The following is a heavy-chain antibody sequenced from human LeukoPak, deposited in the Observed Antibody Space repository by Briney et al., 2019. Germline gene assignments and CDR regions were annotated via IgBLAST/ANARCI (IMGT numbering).Heavy chain of an antibody. V-gene: IGHV3-23*01. CDR2: ISGSGGST. Sequence: GGSLRLSCAASGFTFSSYAMSWVRQAPGKGLEWVSAISGSGGSTYYADSVKGRFTISRDNSKNTLYLQMNSLRAEDTAVYYCARLYDYVWGSYPTSYYFDYWGQGTLVTVSS. CDR3: ARLYDYVWGSYPTSYYFDY. D-gene: IGHD3-16*02. CDR1: GFTFSSYA. J-gene: IGHJ4*02.